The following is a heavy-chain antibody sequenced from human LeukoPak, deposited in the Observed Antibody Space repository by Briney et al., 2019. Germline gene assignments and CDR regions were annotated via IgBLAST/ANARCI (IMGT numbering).Heavy chain of an antibody. CDR2: MRSKAYGGTI. V-gene: IGHV3-49*04. CDR3: TRGRDYYGSGSYLNWFDP. Sequence: GGSLRLSCTASGFTFGDYAMNWVRQAPGKGQEWVGFMRSKAYGGTIEYAASVRGRFTISRDDSKSIAYLQMNSLKTEDTAAYYCTRGRDYYGSGSYLNWFDPWGQGTLVTVSS. J-gene: IGHJ5*02. CDR1: GFTFGDYA. D-gene: IGHD3-10*01.